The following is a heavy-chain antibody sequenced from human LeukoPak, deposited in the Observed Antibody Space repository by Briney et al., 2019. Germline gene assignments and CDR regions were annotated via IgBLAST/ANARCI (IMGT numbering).Heavy chain of an antibody. CDR2: IYPGDSDT. Sequence: GESLKISCKGSGYSFTSYWIGWVRQMPGKGLEWMGIIYPGDSDTRYNPSFQGQVTISADKSISTAYLQWSSLKASDTAMYYCARHEVVVAATPNSYYYYYYMDVWGKGTTVTVSS. CDR3: ARHEVVVAATPNSYYYYYYMDV. D-gene: IGHD2-15*01. J-gene: IGHJ6*03. CDR1: GYSFTSYW. V-gene: IGHV5-51*01.